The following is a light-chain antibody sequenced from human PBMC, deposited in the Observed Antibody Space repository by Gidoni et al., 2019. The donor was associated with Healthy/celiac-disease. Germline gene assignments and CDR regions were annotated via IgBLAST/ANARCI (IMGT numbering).Light chain of an antibody. CDR1: QSLLHSNGYNF. CDR3: MQALHPPL. J-gene: IGKJ1*01. CDR2: LGS. V-gene: IGKV2-28*01. Sequence: DMVMSQSPLSLPVTPAEQADISSSSSQSLLHSNGYNFFDWYLQKPGQSPQLLIYLGSMRASGLPDRFSGSGSGTDFTLNISRLAAEDVGVYYCMQALHPPLFGPGTKVEIK.